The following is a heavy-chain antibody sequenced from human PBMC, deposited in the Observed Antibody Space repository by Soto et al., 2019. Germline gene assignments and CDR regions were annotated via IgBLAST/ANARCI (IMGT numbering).Heavy chain of an antibody. D-gene: IGHD1-1*01. J-gene: IGHJ5*02. CDR2: MSYDGSTK. V-gene: IGHV3-30-3*01. CDR3: ARWWGTGDGSNLGYNWFDP. CDR1: GFAVSTYS. Sequence: QVRVMESGGCVVQPGRSLRLSCAASGFAVSTYSMHWVRQAPGKGLECVALMSYDGSTKDYADSVKGRFTISRDNSKNTLYLQMNSLTTEDTAVYYFARWWGTGDGSNLGYNWFDPWGQGTLVTVSS.